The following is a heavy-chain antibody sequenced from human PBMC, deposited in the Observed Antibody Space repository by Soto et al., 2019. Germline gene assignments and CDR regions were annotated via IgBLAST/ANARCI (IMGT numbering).Heavy chain of an antibody. V-gene: IGHV1-18*01. D-gene: IGHD4-4*01. Sequence: ASVKVSCKASGYTFTSYGISWVRQAPGQGLEWMGWISAYNGNTNYAQKLQGRDTMTTDTSTSTAYMELRSLRSDDTAVYYCARAEGMTTDYYYYGMDVWGQGTTVTVSS. CDR3: ARAEGMTTDYYYYGMDV. CDR1: GYTFTSYG. CDR2: ISAYNGNT. J-gene: IGHJ6*02.